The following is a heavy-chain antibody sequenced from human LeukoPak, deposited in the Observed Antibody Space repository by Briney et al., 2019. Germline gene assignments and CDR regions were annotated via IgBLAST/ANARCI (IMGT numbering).Heavy chain of an antibody. V-gene: IGHV4-39*07. CDR2: FFYRGSS. J-gene: IGHJ5*02. Sequence: PSETLSLTCNVSSRSISSLEFSWPWIRQPPGKGLEWLGTFFYRGSSSYNPSLKSRVTMSVDTSKNQFSLKLTSVTAADTAMYYCARGRGLGGWFDPWGEGALVTVSS. CDR1: SRSISSLEFS. D-gene: IGHD2-15*01. CDR3: ARGRGLGGWFDP.